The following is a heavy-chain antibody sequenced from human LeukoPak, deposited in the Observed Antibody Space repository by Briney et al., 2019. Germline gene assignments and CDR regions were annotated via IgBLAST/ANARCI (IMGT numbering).Heavy chain of an antibody. CDR3: ARDGDYFGSGSYVGYYFDY. Sequence: GGSLRLSCAASGFTFSSYAMSWVRQAPGKGLEWVSAISGSGGSTYYADSVKGRFTISRDNSKNTLYLQMNSLRAEDTAVYYCARDGDYFGSGSYVGYYFDYWGQGTLVTVSS. J-gene: IGHJ4*02. CDR2: ISGSGGST. V-gene: IGHV3-23*01. D-gene: IGHD3-10*01. CDR1: GFTFSSYA.